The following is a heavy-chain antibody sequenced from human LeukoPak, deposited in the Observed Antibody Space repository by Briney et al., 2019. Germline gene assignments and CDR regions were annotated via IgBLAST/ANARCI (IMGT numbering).Heavy chain of an antibody. CDR3: ARDQGGSGNFDY. Sequence: SETLSLTCTVSGGSISSGSCYWSWIRQPAGKGLEWIGRIYTSGSTNYNPSLKSRVTISVDTSKNQFSLKLSSVTAADTAMYYCARDQGGSGNFDYWGQGTLVTVSS. CDR2: IYTSGST. CDR1: GGSISSGSCY. D-gene: IGHD3-10*01. V-gene: IGHV4-61*02. J-gene: IGHJ4*02.